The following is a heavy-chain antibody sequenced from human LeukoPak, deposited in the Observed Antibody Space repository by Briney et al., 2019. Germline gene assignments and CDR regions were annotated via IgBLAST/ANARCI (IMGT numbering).Heavy chain of an antibody. CDR1: GDSVSDYY. J-gene: IGHJ5*02. CDR3: AREVIAAHNWFDP. Sequence: KPSETLSLSCTVSGDSVSDYYWSWIRQPPGKGLEWIGYIYYSGNTNYSPSLRSRVTISVDTSKNQFSLKLSSVTAADTAVYYCAREVIAAHNWFDPWGQGALVTVSS. CDR2: IYYSGNT. V-gene: IGHV4-59*02. D-gene: IGHD6-6*01.